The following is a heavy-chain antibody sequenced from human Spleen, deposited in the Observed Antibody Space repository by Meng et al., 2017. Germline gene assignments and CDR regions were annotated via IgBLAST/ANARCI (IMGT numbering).Heavy chain of an antibody. J-gene: IGHJ4*02. CDR3: ARDRCSGGSCSFIFDY. CDR1: GFTFSDYY. D-gene: IGHD2-15*01. V-gene: IGHV3-11*01. CDR2: ISSSGSTI. Sequence: GESLKISCAASGFTFSDYYMSWIRQAPGKGLEWVSYISSSGSTIYYADSVKGRFTISRDNAKNSLYLQMNSLRAEDTAVYYCARDRCSGGSCSFIFDYWGQGTLVTVSS.